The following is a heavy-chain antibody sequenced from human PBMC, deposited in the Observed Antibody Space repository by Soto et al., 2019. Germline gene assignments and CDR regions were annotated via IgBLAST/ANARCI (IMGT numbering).Heavy chain of an antibody. Sequence: PSETLSLTCDVYGGSFSGYIWTWIRQTPGKGLQWIGQINHSGSANYNPSLKSRVTISVHTSNSQFSLELSSVTAADTAVYYCACIFSGGYGYGFYYYGMDVWGQGTTVTVSS. D-gene: IGHD5-18*01. CDR2: INHSGSA. V-gene: IGHV4-34*01. J-gene: IGHJ6*02. CDR3: ACIFSGGYGYGFYYYGMDV. CDR1: GGSFSGYI.